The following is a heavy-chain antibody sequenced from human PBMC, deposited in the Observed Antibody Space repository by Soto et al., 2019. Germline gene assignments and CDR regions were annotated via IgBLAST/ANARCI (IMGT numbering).Heavy chain of an antibody. D-gene: IGHD3-9*01. V-gene: IGHV4-34*01. CDR3: ARKLEASIRRVEWFSYKWFDP. CDR2: ITFRGVT. CDR1: GDSLSGYA. J-gene: IGHJ5*02. Sequence: KPSETLSLTCDVHGDSLSGYAWSWIRQPPGKGLEWIGEITFRGVTNYHPSLKSRVSVSVDTTKNRISLNVSSVTAADTALYFCARKLEASIRRVEWFSYKWFDPWGPGTLVTVSS.